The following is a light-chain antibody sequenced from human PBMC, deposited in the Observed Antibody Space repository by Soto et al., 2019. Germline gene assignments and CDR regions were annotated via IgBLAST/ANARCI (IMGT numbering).Light chain of an antibody. CDR1: SSDVGSYNL. Sequence: QSALTQPASVSGSPGQSITISCTGTSSDVGSYNLVSWYQQHPGKAPKLMIYEGSKRPSGVSNRFSGSKSGNTASLTISGLQAEDGADYYCCSYAGSNVFGTGTKLTVL. V-gene: IGLV2-23*01. J-gene: IGLJ1*01. CDR3: CSYAGSNV. CDR2: EGS.